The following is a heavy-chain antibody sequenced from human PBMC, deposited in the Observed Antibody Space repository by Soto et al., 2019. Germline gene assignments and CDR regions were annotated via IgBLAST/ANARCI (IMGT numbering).Heavy chain of an antibody. CDR1: GYTFTNYY. J-gene: IGHJ4*02. Sequence: QVQLVQSGPEVKKPGASVKVSCKASGYTFTNYYMHWVRQAPGQGLEWMGIIYPSGSTRSNAQKFQGRVTMTWDTSTSTVYMELNSLRSEDTAVYYCARDKSGPIDYWGQGTLVTVSS. CDR2: IYPSGSTR. V-gene: IGHV1-46*01. D-gene: IGHD3-10*01. CDR3: ARDKSGPIDY.